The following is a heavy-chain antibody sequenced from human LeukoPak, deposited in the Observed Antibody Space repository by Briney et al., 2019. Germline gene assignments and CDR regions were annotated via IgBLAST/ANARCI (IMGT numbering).Heavy chain of an antibody. Sequence: GGSLRLSCGASGFTFRSYGMHWVRQAPGKGLEWVAFTRSDGSNTYYTDSVKGRFTISRDNSKNTLYLQMNSLRAEDTALYYCAKEDDFWSGYSGFDYWGQGTLVTVSS. CDR2: TRSDGSNT. J-gene: IGHJ4*02. D-gene: IGHD3-3*01. CDR1: GFTFRSYG. CDR3: AKEDDFWSGYSGFDY. V-gene: IGHV3-30*02.